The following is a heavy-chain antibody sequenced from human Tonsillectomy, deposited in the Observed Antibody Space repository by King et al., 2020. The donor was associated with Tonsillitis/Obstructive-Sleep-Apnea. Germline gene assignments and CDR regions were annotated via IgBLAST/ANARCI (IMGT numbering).Heavy chain of an antibody. D-gene: IGHD2-2*02. CDR3: ARDRDFSSTSCYNAFDI. V-gene: IGHV3-30*04. Sequence: VQLVESGGGVVQPGRSLRLSCAASGFTFSTYAMHWVRQAPGKGLEWVAVISYDGSNNYYADSVKGRFTISRDNSKNTLYLKRNSLRAEDTAVYYCARDRDFSSTSCYNAFDIWGQGTMVTVSS. J-gene: IGHJ3*02. CDR1: GFTFSTYA. CDR2: ISYDGSNN.